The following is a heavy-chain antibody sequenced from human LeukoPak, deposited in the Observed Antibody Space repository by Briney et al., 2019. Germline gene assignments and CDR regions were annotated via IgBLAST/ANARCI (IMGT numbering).Heavy chain of an antibody. V-gene: IGHV4-61*02. CDR2: IYSSGST. CDR3: ARYLTISSSYNWFDP. J-gene: IGHJ5*02. CDR1: GGSISSGSYY. D-gene: IGHD3-3*01. Sequence: SQTLSLTCTVSGGSISSGSYYWSWIRQPAGKGLEWIGRIYSSGSTNYNPSLTSRVTISEDTSKNQFSLKLSSVTAADTAVYYCARYLTISSSYNWFDPWGQGTLVTVSS.